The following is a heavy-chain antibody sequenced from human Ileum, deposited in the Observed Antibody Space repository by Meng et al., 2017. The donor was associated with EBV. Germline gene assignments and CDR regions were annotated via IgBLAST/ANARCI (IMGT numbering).Heavy chain of an antibody. CDR3: ASSDYYRSDY. J-gene: IGHJ4*02. Sequence: QVRLQEAGQGLVKLSETLSLTCAVSGGSISRSDWWSWVRQRPGKGLEWIGETSHSGSTNYSPSLKSRVTISLDKSKNQLSLKLNSVTAADTAVYYCASSDYYRSDYWGQGTLVTVSS. V-gene: IGHV4-4*02. CDR2: TSHSGST. D-gene: IGHD3-22*01. CDR1: GGSISRSDW.